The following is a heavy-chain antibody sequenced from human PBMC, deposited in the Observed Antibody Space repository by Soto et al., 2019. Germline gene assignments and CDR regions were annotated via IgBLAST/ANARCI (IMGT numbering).Heavy chain of an antibody. CDR1: GGSISSGGYY. Sequence: SETLSLTCTVSGGSISSGGYYWSWIRQHPGKGLEWTGYIYYSGSTYYNPSLKSRVTISVDTSKNQFSLKLSSVTAADTAVYYCARDRVVNGDFPDHYYYYGMDVWGQGTTVT. J-gene: IGHJ6*02. D-gene: IGHD4-17*01. CDR3: ARDRVVNGDFPDHYYYYGMDV. V-gene: IGHV4-31*03. CDR2: IYYSGST.